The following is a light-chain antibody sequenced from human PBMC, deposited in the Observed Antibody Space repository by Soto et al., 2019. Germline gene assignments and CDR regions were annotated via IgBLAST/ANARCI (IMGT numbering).Light chain of an antibody. Sequence: EIVMTQSPATLSVSPVERATLSCRASQSVSSNLAWYQQKPGQAPRLLIYGASTRATGIPARFSGSGSGTEFTLTISSLQSEDFAVYYCQQSNTWPRTCGQGTKGDIK. J-gene: IGKJ1*01. CDR2: GAS. CDR1: QSVSSN. V-gene: IGKV3-15*01. CDR3: QQSNTWPRT.